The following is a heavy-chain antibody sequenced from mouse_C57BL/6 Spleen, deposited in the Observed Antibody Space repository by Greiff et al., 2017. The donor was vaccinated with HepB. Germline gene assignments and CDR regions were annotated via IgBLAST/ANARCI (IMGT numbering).Heavy chain of an antibody. CDR2: IDPSDSYT. CDR3: ARVYDGYYLFAY. V-gene: IGHV1-50*01. D-gene: IGHD2-3*01. Sequence: QVQLQQSGAELVKPGASVKLSCKASGYTFTSYWMQWVKQRPGQGLEWIGEIDPSDSYTNYNQKFKGKATLTVDTSSSTAYMQLGSLTSEDSAVYYCARVYDGYYLFAYWGQGTLVTVSA. J-gene: IGHJ3*01. CDR1: GYTFTSYW.